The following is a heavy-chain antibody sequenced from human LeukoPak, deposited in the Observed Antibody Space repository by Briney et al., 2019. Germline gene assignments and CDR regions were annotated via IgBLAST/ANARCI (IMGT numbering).Heavy chain of an antibody. V-gene: IGHV3-30-3*01. D-gene: IGHD2-21*01. Sequence: PGRSLRLSCAASGFTFSSYAMHWVRQAPGKGLEWVAVISYDGSNKYYGDSVKGRFTISRDNSKNTLYLQMNSLRVEDTAMYYCASNCGGDCYWGKGTTVTVSS. CDR2: ISYDGSNK. CDR1: GFTFSSYA. J-gene: IGHJ6*04. CDR3: ASNCGGDCY.